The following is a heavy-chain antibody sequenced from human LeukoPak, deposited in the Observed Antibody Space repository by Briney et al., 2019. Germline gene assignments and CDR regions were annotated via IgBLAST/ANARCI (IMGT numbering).Heavy chain of an antibody. V-gene: IGHV4-39*07. CDR3: ARRLLWFGESNWFDP. CDR1: GGSISSSSYY. J-gene: IGHJ5*02. Sequence: SETLSLTCTVSGGSISSSSYYWGWIRQPPGKGLEWIGSIYYSGSTYYNPSLKSRVTISVDTSKNQFSLKLSSVTAADTAVYYCARRLLWFGESNWFDPWGQGTLVTVSS. CDR2: IYYSGST. D-gene: IGHD3-10*01.